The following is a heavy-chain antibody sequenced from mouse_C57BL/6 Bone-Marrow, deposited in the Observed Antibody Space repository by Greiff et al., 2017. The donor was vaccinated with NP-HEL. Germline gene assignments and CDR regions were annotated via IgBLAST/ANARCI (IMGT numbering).Heavy chain of an antibody. CDR3: AASDYDGRYYFDY. J-gene: IGHJ2*01. Sequence: QVQRQQPGTELVQPGASVKLSCKASGYTFTSYWMHWVKQIPGQGLEWIGKINHSNGSTNYNENFKSRSILTVDKTSSTAYMQLSSLTSEDSTVYYCAASDYDGRYYFDYWGQGTTLTVSS. V-gene: IGHV1-53*01. CDR1: GYTFTSYW. D-gene: IGHD2-4*01. CDR2: INHSNGST.